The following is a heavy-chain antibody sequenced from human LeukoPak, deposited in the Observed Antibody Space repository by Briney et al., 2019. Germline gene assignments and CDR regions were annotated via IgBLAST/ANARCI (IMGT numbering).Heavy chain of an antibody. D-gene: IGHD2-2*01. CDR3: ARDPAIMRLTDYYYYFDV. V-gene: IGHV3-53*01. J-gene: IGHJ6*03. Sequence: GGSLRLSCAASGFSVTRHYMHWVRQAPGKGLEWVSFIYRDGRSYPADSVEGRFSISRDDSKNTLFLQMNNLRVEDTAIYYCARDPAIMRLTDYYYYFDVWGKGTSVTVSS. CDR1: GFSVTRHY. CDR2: IYRDGRS.